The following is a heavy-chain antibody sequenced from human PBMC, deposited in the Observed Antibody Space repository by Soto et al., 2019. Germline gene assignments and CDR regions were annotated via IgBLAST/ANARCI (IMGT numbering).Heavy chain of an antibody. Sequence: QVTLKEAGPVLVKPTETLTLTCTVSGFSLSNASMGLSWIRQPPGKALECLAHIFSNDEKSYSTSLKSSLTISKDNSKSQVVLTMTNMDPVDTATYYCARIGNMSYYDILTGYDFDYWGQGTLVTVSS. CDR2: IFSNDEK. V-gene: IGHV2-26*01. D-gene: IGHD3-9*01. J-gene: IGHJ4*02. CDR1: GFSLSNASMG. CDR3: ARIGNMSYYDILTGYDFDY.